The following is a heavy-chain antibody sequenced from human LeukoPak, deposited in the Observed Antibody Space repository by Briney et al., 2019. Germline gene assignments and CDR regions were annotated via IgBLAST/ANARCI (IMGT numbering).Heavy chain of an antibody. Sequence: SETLSLTCTVSGGSISPHYWSWIRQSPGKGLEWIGYIFYSGSTNYNPSLKSRVTMSLDTSKNQFSLRLSSVTVADTAVYYCARDQLGDAFDIWGQGTMVTVSS. CDR1: GGSISPHY. D-gene: IGHD3-16*01. J-gene: IGHJ3*02. V-gene: IGHV4-59*11. CDR3: ARDQLGDAFDI. CDR2: IFYSGST.